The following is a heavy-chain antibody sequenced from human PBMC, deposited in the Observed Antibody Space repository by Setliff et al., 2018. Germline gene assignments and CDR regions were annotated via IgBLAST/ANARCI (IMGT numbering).Heavy chain of an antibody. Sequence: SVKVSCKASGGTFSSYAISWVRQAPGQGLEWMGGIIPIFGTVNYAQKFQGRVTITADESTSTAYMELSSLRSEDTAVYYCAREEQQLVWFDPWGQGTLVTVSS. CDR2: IIPIFGTV. D-gene: IGHD6-13*01. V-gene: IGHV1-69*13. CDR1: GGTFSSYA. CDR3: AREEQQLVWFDP. J-gene: IGHJ5*02.